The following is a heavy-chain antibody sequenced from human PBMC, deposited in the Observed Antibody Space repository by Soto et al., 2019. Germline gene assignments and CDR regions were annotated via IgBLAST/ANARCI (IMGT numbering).Heavy chain of an antibody. Sequence: CAVYGGSFSGYYWSWIRQPPGKGLEWIGEINHSGSTNYNPSLKSRVTISVDTSKNQFSLKLSSVTAADTAVYYCARVRGRRWFGELYWFDPWGQGTLVTVSS. V-gene: IGHV4-34*01. J-gene: IGHJ5*02. CDR1: GGSFSGYY. CDR3: ARVRGRRWFGELYWFDP. D-gene: IGHD3-10*01. CDR2: INHSGST.